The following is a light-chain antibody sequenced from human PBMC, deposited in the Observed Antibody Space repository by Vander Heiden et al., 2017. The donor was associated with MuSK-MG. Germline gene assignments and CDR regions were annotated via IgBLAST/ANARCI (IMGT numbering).Light chain of an antibody. CDR3: AAWEDSLNGYWV. CDR1: GSTIGGNT. V-gene: IGLV1-44*01. Sequence: QSVLTQPPSASGTPGQRVTISCSGSGSTIGGNTVNWYQQLPGTALKPLIYSINERPSGFPDRFSGSKSGTSASLAISGLQAEDEADYYCAAWEDSLNGYWVFGGGTKLTVL. CDR2: SIN. J-gene: IGLJ3*02.